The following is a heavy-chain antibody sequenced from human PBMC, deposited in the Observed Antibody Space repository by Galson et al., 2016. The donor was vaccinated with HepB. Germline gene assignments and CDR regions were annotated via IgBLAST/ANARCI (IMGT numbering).Heavy chain of an antibody. J-gene: IGHJ4*02. Sequence: SLRLSCSASGFTFSSYSMSWVRQTPGKGLEWVSYISSSSSTIYYADSVKGRFTISRDTAKNSLSLQMNSLRAEDTDVYYCVRGASTPRGSEAYWGQGTLVTVSS. CDR3: VRGASTPRGSEAY. D-gene: IGHD6-19*01. V-gene: IGHV3-48*01. CDR2: ISSSSSTI. CDR1: GFTFSSYS.